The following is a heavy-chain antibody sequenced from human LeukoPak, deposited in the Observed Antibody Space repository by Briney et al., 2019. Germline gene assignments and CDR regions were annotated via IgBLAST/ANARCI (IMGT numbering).Heavy chain of an antibody. J-gene: IGHJ4*02. CDR3: ARSRYRSWYDFDY. V-gene: IGHV4-34*01. D-gene: IGHD6-13*01. Sequence: SVTLSLTCAVYGGSFSGYYWSWIRQPPGKGLEWIGEINHSGSTNYNPSLKSRLTISVDTSKNQFSLKLSSVTAADTAVYYCARSRYRSWYDFDYWGQGTLVTVSS. CDR2: INHSGST. CDR1: GGSFSGYY.